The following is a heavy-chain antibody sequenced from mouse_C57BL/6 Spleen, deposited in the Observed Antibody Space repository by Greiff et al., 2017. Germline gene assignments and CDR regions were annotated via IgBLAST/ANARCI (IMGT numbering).Heavy chain of an antibody. Sequence: QVQLQQPGAELVRPGSSVKLSCKASGYTFTSYWMHWVKQRPIQGLEWIGNIDPSDSETHYNQKFKDKATLTVDKSSSTAYMQLSSLTSEDSAVDYCARWVNWDDFDYWGQGTTLTVSS. J-gene: IGHJ2*01. CDR3: ARWVNWDDFDY. CDR1: GYTFTSYW. D-gene: IGHD4-1*01. V-gene: IGHV1-52*01. CDR2: IDPSDSET.